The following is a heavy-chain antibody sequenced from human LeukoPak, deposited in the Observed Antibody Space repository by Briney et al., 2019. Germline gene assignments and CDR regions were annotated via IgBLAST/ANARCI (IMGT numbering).Heavy chain of an antibody. D-gene: IGHD3-3*01. CDR2: ISGSGGST. J-gene: IGHJ4*02. CDR3: AKSSFWSGYYTPPFDY. CDR1: GFSFSSYS. Sequence: PGGSLRLSCAASGFSFSSYSMNWVRQAPGKGLEWVSAISGSGGSTYYADSVKGRFTISRDNSKNTLHLQMNSLRAEDTAVYYCAKSSFWSGYYTPPFDYWGQGTLVTVSS. V-gene: IGHV3-23*01.